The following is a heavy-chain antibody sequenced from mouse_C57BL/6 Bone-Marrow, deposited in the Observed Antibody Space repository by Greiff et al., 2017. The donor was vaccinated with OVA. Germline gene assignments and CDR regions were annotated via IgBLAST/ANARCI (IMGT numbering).Heavy chain of an antibody. J-gene: IGHJ3*01. Sequence: VQLQQPGAELVKPGASVKLSCKASGYTFTSYWMHWVKQRPGRGLEWIGRIDPNSGGTKYTEKFKSKATLTVDKPSSTAYMQLSSLTSEDSAVDYCAREVYDEAWFAYWGQGTLVTVSA. D-gene: IGHD2-12*01. V-gene: IGHV1-72*01. CDR1: GYTFTSYW. CDR2: IDPNSGGT. CDR3: AREVYDEAWFAY.